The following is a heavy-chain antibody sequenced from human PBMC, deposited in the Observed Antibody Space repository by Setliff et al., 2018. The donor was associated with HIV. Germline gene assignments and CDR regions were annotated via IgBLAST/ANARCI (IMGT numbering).Heavy chain of an antibody. V-gene: IGHV3-30*02. J-gene: IGHJ4*02. CDR2: IRYDGSNK. CDR3: AKDRYYDSSGSPFDY. Sequence: GGSLRLSCAASGFTFSSYGMHWVRQAPGKGLEWVAFIRYDGSNKYYADSVKGRFTISRDNSKNTLYLQMNSLRAEDTAVYYCAKDRYYDSSGSPFDYWGQGTLVTVSS. CDR1: GFTFSSYG. D-gene: IGHD3-22*01.